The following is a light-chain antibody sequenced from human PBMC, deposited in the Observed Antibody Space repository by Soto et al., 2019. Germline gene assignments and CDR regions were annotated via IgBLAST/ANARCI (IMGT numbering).Light chain of an antibody. CDR2: EVT. V-gene: IGLV2-14*01. J-gene: IGLJ2*01. CDR1: SRDIGTYDY. CDR3: SSYTNTTTPVV. Sequence: QSALTQPASVSGSPGQSITISCTGTSRDIGTYDYVSWYQHHPGKAPKRMIYEVTNRPSGVSDRLSGSKSGKTASLTISGLQAEDEADYYCSSYTNTTTPVVFGGGTKLTVL.